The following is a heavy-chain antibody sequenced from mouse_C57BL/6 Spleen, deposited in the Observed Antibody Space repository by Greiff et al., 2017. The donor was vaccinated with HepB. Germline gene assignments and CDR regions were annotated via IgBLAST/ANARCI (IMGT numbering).Heavy chain of an antibody. CDR2: ISYDGSN. CDR1: GYSITSGYY. V-gene: IGHV3-6*01. J-gene: IGHJ3*01. CDR3: AREDYDYAWFAY. Sequence: ESGPGLVKPSQSLSLTCSVTGYSITSGYYWNWIRQFPGNKLEWMGYISYDGSNNYNPSLKNRISITRDTSKKQFFLKLNSVTTEDTATYYCAREDYDYAWFAYWGQGTLVTVSA. D-gene: IGHD2-4*01.